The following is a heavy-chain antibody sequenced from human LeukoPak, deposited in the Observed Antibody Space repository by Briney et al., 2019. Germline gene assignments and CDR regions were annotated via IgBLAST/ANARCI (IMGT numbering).Heavy chain of an antibody. D-gene: IGHD6-13*01. CDR2: IDTSGNT. CDR3: ARVSSSWYQDWYFDL. Sequence: SGTLSLTCAVSGGSISSSNWWSWIRQPAGKGLEWIGRIDTSGNTNYKPSLKSRVTMSVDTSKNQFSLKLSSVTAADTAVYYCARVSSSWYQDWYFDLWGRGTLVTVSS. J-gene: IGHJ2*01. V-gene: IGHV4-4*07. CDR1: GGSISSSNW.